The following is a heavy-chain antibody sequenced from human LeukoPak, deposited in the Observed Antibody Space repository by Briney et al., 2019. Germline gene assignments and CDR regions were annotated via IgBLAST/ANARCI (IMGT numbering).Heavy chain of an antibody. D-gene: IGHD5-18*01. CDR1: GGSISSYY. CDR2: IYYSGST. Sequence: PSETLSLTCTVSGGSISSYYWSWIRQPPGKGLEWIGYIYYSGSTNYNPSLKSRVTISVDTSKNQFSLKLSSVTAADTAVYYCASFRVDTAMVIDPWGQGTLVTVSS. CDR3: ASFRVDTAMVIDP. J-gene: IGHJ5*02. V-gene: IGHV4-59*01.